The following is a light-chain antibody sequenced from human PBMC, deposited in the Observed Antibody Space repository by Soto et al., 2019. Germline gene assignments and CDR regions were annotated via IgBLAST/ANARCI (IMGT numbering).Light chain of an antibody. CDR2: EVS. CDR3: SSYAGSNNYV. V-gene: IGLV2-8*01. CDR1: SSDVGGYNY. J-gene: IGLJ1*01. Sequence: QSVLTQPPSASGSPGQSVTISCTGTSSDVGGYNYVSWCQQHPGKAPKLMIYEVSKRPSGVPDRFSGSKSGNTASLTVSGLQAEDEADYYCSSYAGSNNYVFGTGTKVTV.